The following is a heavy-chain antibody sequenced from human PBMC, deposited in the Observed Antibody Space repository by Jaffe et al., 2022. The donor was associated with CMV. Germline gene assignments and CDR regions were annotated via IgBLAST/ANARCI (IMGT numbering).Heavy chain of an antibody. CDR1: GFTFSSYA. D-gene: IGHD1-26*01. Sequence: EVQLVESGGGLVQPGGSLRLSCAASGFTFSSYAMSWVRQAPGKGLEWVSAISGSGGSTYYADSVKGRFTISRDNSKNTLYLQMNSLRAEDTAVYYCAKTLGGSYYYYYYMDVWGKGTTVTVSS. V-gene: IGHV3-23*04. CDR2: ISGSGGST. J-gene: IGHJ6*03. CDR3: AKTLGGSYYYYYYMDV.